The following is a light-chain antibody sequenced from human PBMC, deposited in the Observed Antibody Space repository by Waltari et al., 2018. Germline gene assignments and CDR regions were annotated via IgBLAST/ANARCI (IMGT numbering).Light chain of an antibody. CDR1: QAVSTTS. CDR2: GAS. V-gene: IGKV3-20*01. CDR3: QQYDSIVLT. J-gene: IGKJ4*01. Sequence: EIVLTQSPGTLSLSPGERATLSCRASQAVSTTSLNWYQQKPGQAPRLLIYGASSRATVIPDRFSGSGSGTDFTLTISRLEPEDFAVYYCQQYDSIVLTFGGGTRVEI.